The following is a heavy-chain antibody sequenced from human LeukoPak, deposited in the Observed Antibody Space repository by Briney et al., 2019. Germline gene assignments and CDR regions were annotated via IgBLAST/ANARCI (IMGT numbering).Heavy chain of an antibody. CDR2: FDPEDGEA. J-gene: IGHJ3*02. Sequence: ASVKVSCKVCGYTLTELSMHWVRQAPGKGLEWMGGFDPEDGEAIYAQKFQGRVTMTEDTSTDTAYMELSSLRSEDTAVYYCAATERYYYDSSGYFAFDIWGQGTMVTVSS. D-gene: IGHD3-22*01. CDR1: GYTLTELS. V-gene: IGHV1-24*01. CDR3: AATERYYYDSSGYFAFDI.